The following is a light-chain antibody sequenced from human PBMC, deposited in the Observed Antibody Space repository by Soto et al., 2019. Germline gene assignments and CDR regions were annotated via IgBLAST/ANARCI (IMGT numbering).Light chain of an antibody. CDR1: QSVTNY. Sequence: EIFLTQSPDTLSLSPGERATLTCRASQSVTNYVAWYHQRPGQPPRLLIYDASNRATGVPARFSGTRSETDFTLTISDVETAAYGLYYCQQRLNWPPGFGRGTKVEIK. J-gene: IGKJ1*01. V-gene: IGKV3-11*01. CDR2: DAS. CDR3: QQRLNWPPG.